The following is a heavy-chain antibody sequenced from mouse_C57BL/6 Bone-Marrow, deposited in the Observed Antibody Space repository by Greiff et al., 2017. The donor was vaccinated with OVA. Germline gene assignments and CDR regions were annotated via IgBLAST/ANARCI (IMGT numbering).Heavy chain of an antibody. Sequence: QVQLKQPGAELVRPGSSVKLSCKASGYTFTSYWMDWVKQRPGQGLEWIGNIYPSDSETHYNQKFKDKATLTVDKSSSTAYMQLSSLTSEDSAVYYCARRRAPYFDYWGQGTTLTVSS. CDR1: GYTFTSYW. CDR2: IYPSDSET. V-gene: IGHV1-61*01. J-gene: IGHJ2*01. CDR3: ARRRAPYFDY. D-gene: IGHD3-3*01.